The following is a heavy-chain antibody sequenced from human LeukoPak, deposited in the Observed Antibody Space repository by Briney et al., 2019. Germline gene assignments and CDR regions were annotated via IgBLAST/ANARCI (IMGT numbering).Heavy chain of an antibody. D-gene: IGHD2-15*01. J-gene: IGHJ4*02. CDR2: IVVGSGNT. Sequence: SVKVSCKASGFTFTSSAMQWVRQARGQRLEWIVWIVVGSGNTNYAQKFQERVTITRDMSTSTAYMELSSLRSEDTAVYYCAAGWVCSGGSCYYYFDYWGQGTLVTVSS. CDR3: AAGWVCSGGSCYYYFDY. V-gene: IGHV1-58*02. CDR1: GFTFTSSA.